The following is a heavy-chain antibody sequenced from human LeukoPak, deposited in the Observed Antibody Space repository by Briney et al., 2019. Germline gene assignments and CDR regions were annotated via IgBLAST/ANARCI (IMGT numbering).Heavy chain of an antibody. D-gene: IGHD3/OR15-3a*01. J-gene: IGHJ3*02. Sequence: SETLSLTCTVSGGSISSYYWSWIRRPPGKGLEWIGYIYNNENTNYNPSLKSRVTMSIDTSQKQCSLKLSSVTAADTAVYYCARDWTNGPFGAFDIWGQGTVVTVS. V-gene: IGHV4-59*01. CDR1: GGSISSYY. CDR3: ARDWTNGPFGAFDI. CDR2: IYNNENT.